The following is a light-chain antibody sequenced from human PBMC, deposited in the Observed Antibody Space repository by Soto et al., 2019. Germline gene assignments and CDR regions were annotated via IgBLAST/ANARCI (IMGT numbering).Light chain of an antibody. CDR2: DVN. V-gene: IGLV2-14*01. CDR1: SSDIGGYDY. Sequence: QSALTQPASVSGSPGQSITPSCTGTSSDIGGYDYVSWYQRHPGKAPKLIIYDVNNRPSGVSNRFSGSKSGNTAPLTISGLQAEDEADYYCTSYASGSSHVVFGGGTKLTVL. CDR3: TSYASGSSHVV. J-gene: IGLJ2*01.